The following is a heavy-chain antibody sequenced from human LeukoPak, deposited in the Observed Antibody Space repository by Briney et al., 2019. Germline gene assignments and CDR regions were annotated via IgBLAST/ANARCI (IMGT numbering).Heavy chain of an antibody. V-gene: IGHV3-30*04. CDR1: GFTFSSYA. D-gene: IGHD3-10*01. CDR3: AREPGIGYAFDI. Sequence: PGRSLRLSCAASGFTFSSYAMHWVRQAPGKGLEWVAVISYDGSNKYYADSVKGRFTISRDNSKNTLYLQMNSLRAEDTAVYYCAREPGIGYAFDIWGQGTMVTVSS. J-gene: IGHJ3*02. CDR2: ISYDGSNK.